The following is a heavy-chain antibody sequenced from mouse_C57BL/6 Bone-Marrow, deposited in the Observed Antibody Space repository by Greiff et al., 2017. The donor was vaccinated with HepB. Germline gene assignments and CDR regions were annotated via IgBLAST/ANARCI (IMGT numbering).Heavy chain of an antibody. Sequence: VQLQQPGAELVKPGASVKLSCKASGYNFTSYWMHWVKQRPGRGLEWIGRIDPNSGGTKYNEKFKSKATLTVDKPSSTAYMQLSSLTSEDSAVYYCARSRAIMIETWFAYWGQGTLVTVSA. J-gene: IGHJ3*01. CDR2: IDPNSGGT. V-gene: IGHV1-72*01. CDR1: GYNFTSYW. D-gene: IGHD2-4*01. CDR3: ARSRAIMIETWFAY.